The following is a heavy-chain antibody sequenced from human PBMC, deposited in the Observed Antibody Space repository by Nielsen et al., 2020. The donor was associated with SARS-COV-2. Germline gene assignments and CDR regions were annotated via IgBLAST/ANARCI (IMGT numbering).Heavy chain of an antibody. Sequence: SETLSLTCAVSGGSFTDSYWTWIRQPPGKGLEWIGDINHSGSANYNPSLKSRLTISVDTSKNQFSLKLNSVTAADTAVYYCAREGELLWFGERLNPLYGMDVWGQGTTVTVPS. CDR1: GGSFTDSY. CDR3: AREGELLWFGERLNPLYGMDV. CDR2: INHSGSA. J-gene: IGHJ6*02. V-gene: IGHV4-34*01. D-gene: IGHD3-10*01.